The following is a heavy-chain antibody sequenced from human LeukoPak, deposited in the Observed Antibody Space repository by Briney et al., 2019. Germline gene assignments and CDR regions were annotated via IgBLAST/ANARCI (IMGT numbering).Heavy chain of an antibody. Sequence: SETLSLTCAVSGGSISRSSYSWGWIRQPPGKGLEWIGNIHYSGTTYCNPSLKSRVTISVDTSKNQFSLKLISVTAADTAVYYCAKXXXXXESXWDFDSWGQGTLVTVXS. CDR2: IHYSGTT. CDR1: GGSISRSSYS. D-gene: IGHD3-16*01. CDR3: AKXXXXXESXWDFDS. J-gene: IGHJ4*02. V-gene: IGHV4-39*01.